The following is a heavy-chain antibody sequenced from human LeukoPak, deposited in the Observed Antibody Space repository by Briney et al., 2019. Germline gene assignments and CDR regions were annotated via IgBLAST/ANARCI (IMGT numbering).Heavy chain of an antibody. V-gene: IGHV3-66*02. J-gene: IGHJ6*03. Sequence: GGSLRLSCAASGFTVSSNYMSWVRQTPGKGLEWVSVIYSGGSTYYADSVKGRFTISRDNSKNTLYLQMNSLRAEDTAVYYCARGGPYYYDSSGYGYMDVWGKGTTVTVSS. CDR2: IYSGGST. D-gene: IGHD3-22*01. CDR1: GFTVSSNY. CDR3: ARGGPYYYDSSGYGYMDV.